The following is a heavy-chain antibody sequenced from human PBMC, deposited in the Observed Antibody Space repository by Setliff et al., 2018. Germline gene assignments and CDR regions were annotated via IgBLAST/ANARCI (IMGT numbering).Heavy chain of an antibody. CDR1: GFTFSGYS. CDR2: ISNRHDYA. V-gene: IGHV3-21*04. J-gene: IGHJ6*03. D-gene: IGHD6-6*01. Sequence: PGGSLRLSCEASGFTFSGYSMNWVRQAPGKGLEWVSFISNRHDYANYAASVKGRFTISRDNANTYLQMSSLGPEDTAVYYCARENGFATRPGYYYIDVWGKGTTVTVSS. CDR3: ARENGFATRPGYYYIDV.